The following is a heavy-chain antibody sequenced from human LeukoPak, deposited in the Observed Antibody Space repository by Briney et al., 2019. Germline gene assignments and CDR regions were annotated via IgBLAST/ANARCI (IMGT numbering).Heavy chain of an antibody. D-gene: IGHD6-13*01. CDR3: ARGSVGQQQLDWFDP. J-gene: IGHJ5*02. CDR1: GGSFSGYY. CDR2: INHSGRT. V-gene: IGHV4-34*01. Sequence: PSETLSLTCAVYGGSFSGYYWSWIRQPPGKGLGWIGEINHSGRTNSDPSLKSRVTMAVVPANSQFSLKLSSVTAADTAVYYCARGSVGQQQLDWFDPWGQGTLVTVSS.